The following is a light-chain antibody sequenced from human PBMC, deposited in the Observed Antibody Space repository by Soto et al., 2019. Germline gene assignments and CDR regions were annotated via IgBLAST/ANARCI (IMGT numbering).Light chain of an antibody. CDR2: ANN. J-gene: IGLJ1*01. V-gene: IGLV1-40*01. Sequence: QSVLTQPPSVSGAPGQRVTISCTGSSSNIGAGYDVHWYQQPPGTAPKLLIYANNFRPSGVPDRFSGSKSGTSASLAITGLQAEDEADYYCQSYDSSLSGYVFGTGTKVTVL. CDR1: SSNIGAGYD. CDR3: QSYDSSLSGYV.